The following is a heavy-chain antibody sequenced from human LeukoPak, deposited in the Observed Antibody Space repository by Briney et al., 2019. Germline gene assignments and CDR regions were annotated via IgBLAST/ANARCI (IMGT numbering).Heavy chain of an antibody. J-gene: IGHJ4*02. V-gene: IGHV4-38-2*02. CDR3: AGGGVDTAMLDY. Sequence: SETLSLTCTVSGYSISSGYYWGWIRQPPGKGLEWIGSIYHGGSTYYNPSLKSRVTIAVDTSKNQFSLRLSSVTAADTAVYYCAGGGVDTAMLDYWGQGTLVTVSS. CDR2: IYHGGST. D-gene: IGHD5-18*01. CDR1: GYSISSGYY.